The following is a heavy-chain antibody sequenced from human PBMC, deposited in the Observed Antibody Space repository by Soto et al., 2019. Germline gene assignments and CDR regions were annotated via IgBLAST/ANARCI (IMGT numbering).Heavy chain of an antibody. CDR1: GFTFSSYA. J-gene: IGHJ5*02. V-gene: IGHV3-23*01. Sequence: GGSLRLSCAASGFTFSSYAMSWVRQAPGKGLEWVSAISGSGGSTYYADSVKGRFTISRDNSKNTLYLQMNSLRAEDTAVYYCAKDNVLLWFGDPLNWFDPWGQGTLVTVS. CDR2: ISGSGGST. CDR3: AKDNVLLWFGDPLNWFDP. D-gene: IGHD3-10*01.